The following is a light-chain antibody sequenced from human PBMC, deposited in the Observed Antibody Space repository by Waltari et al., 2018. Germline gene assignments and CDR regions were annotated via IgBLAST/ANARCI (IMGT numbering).Light chain of an antibody. CDR2: RVS. CDR3: MQGTHWPWT. V-gene: IGKV2-30*02. CDR1: QSLVHSDGNTY. Sequence: DVVMTQSPLSLPVTLGQPASISCRSSQSLVHSDGNTYLNWFQQRSGQSPRRLFYRVSNRDSGVPDRFGGSGSGTDFTLKISRVEAEDVGVYYCMQGTHWPWTFGQGTKVEIK. J-gene: IGKJ1*01.